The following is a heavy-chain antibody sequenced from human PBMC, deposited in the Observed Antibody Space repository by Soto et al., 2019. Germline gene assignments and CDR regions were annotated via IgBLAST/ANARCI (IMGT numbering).Heavy chain of an antibody. CDR3: ARQIYDSDTGPNFQYYFDS. CDR1: GYSFAGYW. Sequence: GSLKISCKGSGYSFAGYWITWVRQKPGKGPEWMGRIDPSDSQTYYSPSFRGHVTISVTKSITTVFLQWSSLRASDTAMYYCARQIYDSDTGPNFQYYFDSWGQGTPVTVSS. CDR2: IDPSDSQT. D-gene: IGHD3-22*01. J-gene: IGHJ4*02. V-gene: IGHV5-10-1*01.